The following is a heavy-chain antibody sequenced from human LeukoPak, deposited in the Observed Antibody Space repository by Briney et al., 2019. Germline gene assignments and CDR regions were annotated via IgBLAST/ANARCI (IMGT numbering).Heavy chain of an antibody. CDR3: ARGVGQDAFDI. CDR2: IYSGGNT. Sequence: GGSLRLSCAASGFTIRSNYMSWVRQAPGRGLEWVSVIYSGGNTYYADSVKSRFTFSKDNSKNTLYLQMTNLRVEDTAVYYCARGVGQDAFDIWGQGTMVTVSS. D-gene: IGHD1-26*01. J-gene: IGHJ3*02. V-gene: IGHV3-53*01. CDR1: GFTIRSNY.